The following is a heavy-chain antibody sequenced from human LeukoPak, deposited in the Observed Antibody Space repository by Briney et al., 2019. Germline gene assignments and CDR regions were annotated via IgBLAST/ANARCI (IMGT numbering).Heavy chain of an antibody. J-gene: IGHJ4*02. D-gene: IGHD6-19*01. Sequence: GGSLRLSRAASGFTFSSYAMSWVRQAPGKGLEWVSGINDSGGRTYYADSVKGRFTISRDNSKNTLYLQMNSLRAEDTAVYYCAKDRGSVAGSPFDYWGQGTLVTVSS. CDR2: INDSGGRT. V-gene: IGHV3-23*01. CDR3: AKDRGSVAGSPFDY. CDR1: GFTFSSYA.